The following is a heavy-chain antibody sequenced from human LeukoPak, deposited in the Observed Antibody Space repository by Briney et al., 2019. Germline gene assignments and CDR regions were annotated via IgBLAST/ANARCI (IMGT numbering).Heavy chain of an antibody. J-gene: IGHJ4*02. CDR3: ARYPRSNYNFDF. V-gene: IGHV1-8*01. CDR1: GYTFTSYD. CDR2: MNPNNNNT. Sequence: ASVKVSCKASGYTFTSYDINWVRQATGQGLEWMGWMNPNNNNTGYAQKFQGRVTMTRNTSISTAYMELSSLRSEDTAVYYCARYPRSNYNFDFWGQGTLATVSS. D-gene: IGHD5-24*01.